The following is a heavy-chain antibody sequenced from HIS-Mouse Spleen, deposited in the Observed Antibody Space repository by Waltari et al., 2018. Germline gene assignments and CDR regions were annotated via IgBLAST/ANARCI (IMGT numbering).Heavy chain of an antibody. Sequence: QVQLVQSGAEVKKPGSSVKVSCKASGGTFSSYAFSWVRRAPGQGLEWMGRIIPILGIANYAQKFQGRVTITADKSTSTAYMELSSLRSEDTAVYYCARHPEIAAAVGAFDIWGQGTMVTVSS. CDR3: ARHPEIAAAVGAFDI. V-gene: IGHV1-69*04. D-gene: IGHD6-13*01. CDR2: IIPILGIA. CDR1: GGTFSSYA. J-gene: IGHJ3*02.